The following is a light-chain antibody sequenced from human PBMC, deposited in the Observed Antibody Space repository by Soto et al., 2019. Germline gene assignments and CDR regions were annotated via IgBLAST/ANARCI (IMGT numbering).Light chain of an antibody. J-gene: IGLJ1*01. CDR3: SSYTRIITLYV. V-gene: IGLV2-14*01. CDR2: EVS. Sequence: SVLTQPASVSGSPGQSITISCTGTSSDVGGYNYVSWYQQHPGKAPKLMIYEVSNRPSGVSNRFSGSKSGNTASLTISGLQAEDEADYYCSSYTRIITLYVFGRGPKVTVL. CDR1: SSDVGGYNY.